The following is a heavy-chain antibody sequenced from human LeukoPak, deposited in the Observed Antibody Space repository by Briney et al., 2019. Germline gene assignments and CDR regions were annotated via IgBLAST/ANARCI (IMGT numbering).Heavy chain of an antibody. V-gene: IGHV1-18*01. Sequence: ASVKVSCKASGYTFTSYGISWVRQAPGQGLEWMGWISAYNGNTNYAQKLQGGVTMTTDTSTSTAYMELRSLRSDDTAVYYCVRVGSSGSGWPDYFDYWGQGTLVTVSS. J-gene: IGHJ4*02. CDR2: ISAYNGNT. CDR1: GYTFTSYG. D-gene: IGHD6-19*01. CDR3: VRVGSSGSGWPDYFDY.